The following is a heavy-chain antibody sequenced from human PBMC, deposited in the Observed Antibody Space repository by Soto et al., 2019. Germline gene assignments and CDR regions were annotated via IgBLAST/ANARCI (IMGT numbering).Heavy chain of an antibody. D-gene: IGHD3-9*01. CDR1: GFTFSSYG. J-gene: IGHJ6*02. CDR3: AKEGSDYDILTGSGYYGMEV. V-gene: IGHV3-30*18. CDR2: RSYDGSNK. Sequence: QVQLVESGGGVVEPGRSLRLSCAASGFTFSSYGMHWVRQAPGKGLEWVAGRSYDGSNKYYADSVKGRCTISRDNSNNTLYLQMNSMRAEDTVVYYCAKEGSDYDILTGSGYYGMEVWGQGTTVTVSS.